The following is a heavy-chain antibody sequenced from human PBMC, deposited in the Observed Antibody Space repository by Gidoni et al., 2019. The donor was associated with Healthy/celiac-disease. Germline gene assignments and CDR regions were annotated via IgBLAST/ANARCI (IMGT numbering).Heavy chain of an antibody. CDR3: ASIMITFGGAN. CDR2: ISSSGSTI. V-gene: IGHV3-48*03. D-gene: IGHD3-16*01. J-gene: IGHJ4*02. CDR1: GFTFSSYE. Sequence: EVQLVESGGGLVQPVGSLRLSCAASGFTFSSYEMNWVRQAPGKGLEWVSYISSSGSTIYYADSVKGRFTISRDNAKNSLYLQMNSLRAEDTAVYYCASIMITFGGANWGQGTLVTVSS.